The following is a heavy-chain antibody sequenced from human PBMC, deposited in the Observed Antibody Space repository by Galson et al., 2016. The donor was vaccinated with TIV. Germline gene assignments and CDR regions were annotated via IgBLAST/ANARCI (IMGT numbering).Heavy chain of an antibody. CDR3: ARGRHVDY. J-gene: IGHJ4*02. CDR1: GFTFNNYW. Sequence: SLRPSCAASGFTFNNYWMIWVRQAPGKGLEWVANIKQDGSEKYYVDSVKGRFTISRDNAMNSLYQQMNSLRVEDTAVYYCARGRHVDYWGQGTLFTVSS. V-gene: IGHV3-7*01. CDR2: IKQDGSEK.